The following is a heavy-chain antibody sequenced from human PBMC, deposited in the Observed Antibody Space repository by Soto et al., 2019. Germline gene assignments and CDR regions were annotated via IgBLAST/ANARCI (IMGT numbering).Heavy chain of an antibody. CDR2: IYRTGST. V-gene: IGHV4-4*02. D-gene: IGHD1-7*01. CDR3: ASRDPGTSVDY. CDR1: GGSFTSNNW. J-gene: IGHJ4*02. Sequence: QVQLQESGPGLVKPSGTLSLTCAVSGGSFTSNNWWTWVRQPPGQGLEWIGEIYRTGSTNYNPSRKSRVTISLDKYENQFSLKVTSLTAADTAVYYCASRDPGTSVDYWGQGTLVTVSS.